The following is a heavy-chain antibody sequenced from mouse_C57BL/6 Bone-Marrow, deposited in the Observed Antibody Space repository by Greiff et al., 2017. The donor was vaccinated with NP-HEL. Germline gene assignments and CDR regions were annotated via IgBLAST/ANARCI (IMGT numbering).Heavy chain of an antibody. J-gene: IGHJ2*01. CDR1: GYTFTDYE. CDR3: TRCDYALDY. CDR2: IDPETGGT. Sequence: VQLVESGAELVRPGASVTLSCKASGYTFTDYEMHWVKQTPVHGLEWIGAIDPETGGTAYNQKFKGKAILTADKSSSTAYMELRSLTSEDSAVYYCTRCDYALDYWGQGTTLTVSS. V-gene: IGHV1-15*01. D-gene: IGHD2-4*01.